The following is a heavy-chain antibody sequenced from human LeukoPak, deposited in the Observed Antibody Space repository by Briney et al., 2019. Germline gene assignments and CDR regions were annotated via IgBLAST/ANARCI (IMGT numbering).Heavy chain of an antibody. CDR3: ARFVRHQLPTTDY. CDR2: MNPETSGT. D-gene: IGHD2-2*01. V-gene: IGHV1-8*01. CDR1: GYIFTNYD. Sequence: ASVTVSFKTSGYIFTNYDINWVRQATGHGLEWMGWMNPETSGTQPAQKFQGRLIMTMDASAGTAYMELSSLTSDDTAVYYCARFVRHQLPTTDYWGQGTLVTVSS. J-gene: IGHJ4*02.